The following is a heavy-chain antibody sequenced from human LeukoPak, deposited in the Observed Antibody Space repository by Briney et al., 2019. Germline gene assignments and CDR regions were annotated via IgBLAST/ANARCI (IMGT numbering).Heavy chain of an antibody. CDR1: GFTFSSYW. CDR3: ARVRHVLRYFDWLLSNWYFDL. V-gene: IGHV3-7*03. J-gene: IGHJ2*01. Sequence: GGSLRLSCAASGFTFSSYWMSWVRQAPGKGLEWVANIKHDGSEKYYVDSVKGRFTISRDNAKNSLYLQMNSLRAEDTAVYYCARVRHVLRYFDWLLSNWYFDLWGRGTLVTVSS. CDR2: IKHDGSEK. D-gene: IGHD3-9*01.